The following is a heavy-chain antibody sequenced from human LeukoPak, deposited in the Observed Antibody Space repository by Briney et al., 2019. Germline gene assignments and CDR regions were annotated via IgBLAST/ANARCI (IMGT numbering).Heavy chain of an antibody. CDR3: AAVWGHDYGANGDY. Sequence: ASVKVSCKASGFTFTSSAMQWVRQARGQRLEWIGWIVVGSGNTNYAQKFQERVTITRDMSTSTAYMELSSLRSEDTAMYYCAAVWGHDYGANGDYWGQGTLVTVSS. J-gene: IGHJ4*02. V-gene: IGHV1-58*02. D-gene: IGHD4-17*01. CDR2: IVVGSGNT. CDR1: GFTFTSSA.